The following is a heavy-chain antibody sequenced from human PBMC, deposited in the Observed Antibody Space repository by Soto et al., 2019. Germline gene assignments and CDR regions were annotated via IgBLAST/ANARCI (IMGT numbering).Heavy chain of an antibody. D-gene: IGHD6-13*01. CDR3: ARLGISSSWTGDAFDI. V-gene: IGHV3-53*04. CDR2: IYSGGST. CDR1: GFTVSSNY. J-gene: IGHJ3*02. Sequence: GGSLRLSCAASGFTVSSNYMSWVRQAPGKGLEWVSVIYSGGSTYYADSVKGRFTISRHNSKNTLYLQMNSLRAEDTAVYYCARLGISSSWTGDAFDIWGQGTMVTVSS.